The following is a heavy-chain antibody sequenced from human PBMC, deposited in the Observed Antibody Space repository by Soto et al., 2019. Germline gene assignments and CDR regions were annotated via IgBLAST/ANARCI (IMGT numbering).Heavy chain of an antibody. CDR2: ISSSSSYI. CDR1: GFTFSSYS. D-gene: IGHD6-6*01. CDR3: ARDRAARDAFDI. Sequence: GGSLRLSCAASGFTFSSYSMNWVRQAPGKGLEWVSSISSSSSYIYYADSVKGRFTIARDNAKNSLYLQMNSLRAEDTAVYYCARDRAARDAFDIWGQGTMVTVSS. J-gene: IGHJ3*02. V-gene: IGHV3-21*01.